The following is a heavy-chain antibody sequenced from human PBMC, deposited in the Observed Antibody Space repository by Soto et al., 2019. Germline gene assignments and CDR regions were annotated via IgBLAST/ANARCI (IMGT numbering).Heavy chain of an antibody. CDR2: INAGNGHT. V-gene: IGHV1-3*01. CDR1: GYTFTSYG. D-gene: IGHD3-3*01. J-gene: IGHJ6*03. Sequence: ASVKVSCKASGYTFTSYGISWVRQAPGQGLEWMGWINAGNGHTKYSQKFLGRVTITRDTSASTAYMELSSLRSEDTAVYYCARGFHSYYYNYMDVWGKGTTVTVSS. CDR3: ARGFHSYYYNYMDV.